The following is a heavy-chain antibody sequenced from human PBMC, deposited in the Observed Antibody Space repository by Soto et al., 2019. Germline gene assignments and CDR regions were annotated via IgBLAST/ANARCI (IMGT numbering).Heavy chain of an antibody. D-gene: IGHD2-15*01. V-gene: IGHV4-30-2*02. Sequence: PSETLSLTCAVSGGSISSGGYSWSWIRQPPGKGLEWIGYIYYSGSTNYNPSLKSRVIISVDTSKNQFSLKLSSVTAADTAVYYCARAGGCSGGTCRSWNYYYYGMDVWGQGTTVTVSS. CDR2: IYYSGST. CDR1: GGSISSGGYS. CDR3: ARAGGCSGGTCRSWNYYYYGMDV. J-gene: IGHJ6*02.